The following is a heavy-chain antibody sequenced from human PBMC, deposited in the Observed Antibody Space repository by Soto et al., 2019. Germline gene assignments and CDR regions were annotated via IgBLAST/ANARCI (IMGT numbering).Heavy chain of an antibody. CDR1: GFTFTNYY. V-gene: IGHV3-7*01. J-gene: IGHJ4*02. CDR3: SNWRGALSYF. CDR2: VNEDGSER. D-gene: IGHD1-1*01. Sequence: GGYLRVSCAASGFTFTNYYMSWVRQAQGKGLEWVANVNEDGSERYYVDSVKGRFTVSRDNAKNSLYLQMNSLRAEDTAVYYCSNWRGALSYFCGQG.